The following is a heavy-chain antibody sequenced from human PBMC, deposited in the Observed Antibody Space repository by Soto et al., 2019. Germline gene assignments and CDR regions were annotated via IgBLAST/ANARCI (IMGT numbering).Heavy chain of an antibody. CDR2: ISSSSSYT. D-gene: IGHD6-13*01. CDR3: AREGGLAAAGDR. J-gene: IGHJ5*02. Sequence: QVQLVESGGGLVKPGGSLRLSCAASGFTFRDYYMSWMRQAPGKGLEWISYISSSSSYTNYADSVKGRFTISRDNAKNSLYLQMNSLRAEDTAVYYCAREGGLAAAGDRWGQGTLVTVSS. CDR1: GFTFRDYY. V-gene: IGHV3-11*05.